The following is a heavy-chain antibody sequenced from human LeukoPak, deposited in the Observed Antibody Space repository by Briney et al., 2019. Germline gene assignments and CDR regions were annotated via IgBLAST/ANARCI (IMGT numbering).Heavy chain of an antibody. CDR1: SRSISSGGYS. CDR3: IGGVIGGWFDP. V-gene: IGHV4-30-2*01. D-gene: IGHD3-10*01. J-gene: IGHJ5*02. Sequence: PSQTLSLTCAVSSRSISSGGYSWSRIRQPPGKGLEWIGYIYHSGSTYYNPSLKSRVTLSVDRSKNQFSLKLKSVAAPDTAVYYFIGGVIGGWFDPWGQGTLVTVSS. CDR2: IYHSGST.